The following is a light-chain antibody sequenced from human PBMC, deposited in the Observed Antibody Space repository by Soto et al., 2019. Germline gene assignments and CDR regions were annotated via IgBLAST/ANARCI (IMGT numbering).Light chain of an antibody. J-gene: IGKJ4*01. V-gene: IGKV2-28*01. CDR2: LAS. CDR3: MQALQSPVT. Sequence: DIVMTQSPLSLPVTPGETASISCRSSQSLLRNGYSCLDWYLQRPGQSPQLLIHLASTRASGVPDRFSGSGSGTDFTLKISRVEAGDVGVYYCMQALQSPVTFGGGTRVEI. CDR1: QSLLRNGYSC.